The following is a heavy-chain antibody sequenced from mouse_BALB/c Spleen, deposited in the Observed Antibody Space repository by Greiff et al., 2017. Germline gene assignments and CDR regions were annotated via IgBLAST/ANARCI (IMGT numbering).Heavy chain of an antibody. CDR3: ARGLNGQRWYFDV. Sequence: EVKLVESGGGLVKPGGSLKLSCAASGFTFSSYAMSWVRQTPEKRLEWVASISSGGSTYYPDSVKGRFTISRDNARNILYLQMSSLRSEDTAMYYCARGLNGQRWYFDVWGAGTTVTVSS. CDR2: ISSGGST. J-gene: IGHJ1*01. D-gene: IGHD1-1*02. V-gene: IGHV5-6-5*01. CDR1: GFTFSSYA.